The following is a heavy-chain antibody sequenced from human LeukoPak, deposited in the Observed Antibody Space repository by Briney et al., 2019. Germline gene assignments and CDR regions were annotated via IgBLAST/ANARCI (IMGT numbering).Heavy chain of an antibody. CDR2: IYYSGST. J-gene: IGHJ5*02. CDR3: ARRYCSGGSCYSDNWFNP. D-gene: IGHD2-15*01. Sequence: SETLSLTCTVSGGSISSSSYYWGWIRQPPGKGLEWIGSIYYSGSTYYNPSLKSRVTISVDTSKNQFSLKLSSVTAADTAVYYCARRYCSGGSCYSDNWFNPWGQGTLVTVSS. V-gene: IGHV4-39*01. CDR1: GGSISSSSYY.